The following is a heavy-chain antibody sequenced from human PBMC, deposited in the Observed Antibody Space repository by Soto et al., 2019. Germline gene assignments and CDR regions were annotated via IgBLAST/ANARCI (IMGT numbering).Heavy chain of an antibody. CDR3: ARVSAMRDGYANFDY. Sequence: ASVKVSCKASGYTFTSYYMHWVRQAPGQGLEWMGIINPSGGSTSYAQKFQGRVTMTRDTSTSTVYMELSSLRSEDTAVYYCARVSAMRDGYANFDYWGQGTLVTVSS. J-gene: IGHJ4*02. V-gene: IGHV1-46*01. CDR1: GYTFTSYY. D-gene: IGHD5-12*01. CDR2: INPSGGST.